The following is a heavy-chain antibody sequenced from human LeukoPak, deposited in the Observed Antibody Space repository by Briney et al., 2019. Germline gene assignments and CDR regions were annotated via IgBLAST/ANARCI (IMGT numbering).Heavy chain of an antibody. Sequence: SDTLSLTYTVSGRYINNDNYFWAWIPQSPGKGLEWNRNYYYSRKRGNTYYNPSHNSRVTISLDTPKDEFPLHLSSVTAVATALYYCARLRDTGGYYFYYYFDSWRLGTLVCVSS. CDR1: GRYINNDNYF. D-gene: IGHD3-22*01. V-gene: IGHV4-39*01. J-gene: IGHJ4*02. CDR3: ARLRDTGGYYFYYYFDS. CDR2: YYYSRKRGNT.